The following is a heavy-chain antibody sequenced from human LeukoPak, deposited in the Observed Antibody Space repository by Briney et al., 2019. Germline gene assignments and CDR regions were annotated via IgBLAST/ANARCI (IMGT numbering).Heavy chain of an antibody. V-gene: IGHV3-23*01. Sequence: GGSLRLSCAASGFSFRTYGMIWVRQAPGKRLEWVSGISGSGDNTHNADFVKGRFTISRDNSKNTLYLQMNSLRAEDTAVYYCAKIAETSGIYGQGYDYWGQGTLVTVSS. CDR1: GFSFRTYG. CDR2: ISGSGDNT. CDR3: AKIAETSGIYGQGYDY. J-gene: IGHJ4*02. D-gene: IGHD1-26*01.